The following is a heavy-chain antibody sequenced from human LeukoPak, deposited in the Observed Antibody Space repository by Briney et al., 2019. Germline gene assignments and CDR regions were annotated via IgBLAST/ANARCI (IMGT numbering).Heavy chain of an antibody. CDR2: ISSSSSTI. CDR3: ARDGVYPRGHYFDY. CDR1: GFTFSSYS. D-gene: IGHD2-8*01. Sequence: GGSLRLSCAASGFTFSSYSMNWVRQAPGKGLEWVSYISSSSSTIYYADSVQGRFTISRDNAKNSLYLQMNSLRAEDTAVYYCARDGVYPRGHYFDYWGQGTLVTVSS. J-gene: IGHJ4*02. V-gene: IGHV3-48*04.